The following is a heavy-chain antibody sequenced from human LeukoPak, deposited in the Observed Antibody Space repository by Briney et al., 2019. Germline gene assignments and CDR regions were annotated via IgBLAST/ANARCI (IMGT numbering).Heavy chain of an antibody. CDR2: IYYSGST. J-gene: IGHJ4*02. V-gene: IGHV4-39*07. D-gene: IGHD3-22*01. CDR3: ARERGMIAGGHIDY. Sequence: PSETLSLTCTVSGGSISSSSYYWGWIRQPPGKGLEWIGSIYYSGSTYYNPSLKGRVTISVDTSKNQFSLKLSSVTAADTAVYYCARERGMIAGGHIDYWGQGTLVTVSS. CDR1: GGSISSSSYY.